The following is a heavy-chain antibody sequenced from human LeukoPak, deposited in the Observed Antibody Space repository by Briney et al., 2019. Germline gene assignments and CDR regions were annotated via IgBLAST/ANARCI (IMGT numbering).Heavy chain of an antibody. Sequence: PGGSLRLSCAASGFIFSTYGMHWVRQAPGKGLVRVAVISYDGSYKDYADSVKGRFTISRDNSKNTQYLQMNSLRAEDTAVYYCATRIAVSGTMDYWGQGTLVTVSS. V-gene: IGHV3-30*03. CDR3: ATRIAVSGTMDY. CDR2: ISYDGSYK. D-gene: IGHD6-19*01. CDR1: GFIFSTYG. J-gene: IGHJ4*02.